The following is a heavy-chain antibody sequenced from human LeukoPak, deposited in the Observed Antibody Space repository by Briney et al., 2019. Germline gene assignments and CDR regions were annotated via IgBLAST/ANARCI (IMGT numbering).Heavy chain of an antibody. V-gene: IGHV3-23*01. CDR1: GLVFGKYA. J-gene: IGHJ4*02. CDR2: ISDDSSFT. Sequence: GGSLRLSCAASGLVFGKYAMAWVRQAPGKGLECVSIISDDSSFTYYLDSVKGRSTISRDNSKNTLYLHMNSLKAEDTAVYYCAKGRCSGPGCDSFDYWGQGTLVTVSS. D-gene: IGHD5-12*01. CDR3: AKGRCSGPGCDSFDY.